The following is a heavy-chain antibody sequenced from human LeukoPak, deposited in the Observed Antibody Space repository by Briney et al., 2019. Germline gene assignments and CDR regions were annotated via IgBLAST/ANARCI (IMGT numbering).Heavy chain of an antibody. V-gene: IGHV4-59*12. Sequence: PSETLSLTCAVYGGSFSGYYWSWIRQPPGKGLEWIGYICYSGSTNYNPSLKSRVTISVDTSKNQFSLKLSSVTAADTAVYYCARSGSYSGPYVYWGQGTVVTVSS. CDR2: ICYSGST. CDR1: GGSFSGYY. J-gene: IGHJ4*02. D-gene: IGHD1-26*01. CDR3: ARSGSYSGPYVY.